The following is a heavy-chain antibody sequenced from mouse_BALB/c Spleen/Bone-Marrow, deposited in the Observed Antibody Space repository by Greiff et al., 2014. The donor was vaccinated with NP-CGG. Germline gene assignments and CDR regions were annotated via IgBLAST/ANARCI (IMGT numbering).Heavy chain of an antibody. V-gene: IGHV1-80*01. J-gene: IGHJ4*01. Sequence: QVQLQQSGAELVRPGSSVKISCKASGYAFSSYWMNWVKQGPGQGLEWIGQIYPGDGDTNYNGKFKGKATLTADKSSSTAYMQLSSLTSEDSAVYFCARLDGYYPYYAMDYWGQGTSVTVSS. D-gene: IGHD2-3*01. CDR3: ARLDGYYPYYAMDY. CDR2: IYPGDGDT. CDR1: GYAFSSYW.